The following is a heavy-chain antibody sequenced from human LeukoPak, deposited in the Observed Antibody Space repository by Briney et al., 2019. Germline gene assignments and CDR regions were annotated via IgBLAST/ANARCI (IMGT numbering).Heavy chain of an antibody. Sequence: SVKVSCRASGGTFSSYAISWVRQAPGQGLEWMGRIIPIFGTANYAQKFQGRVTITTDESTSTAYMELSSLRSEDTAVYYCASLYGDYGENYFDYWGQGTLVTVSS. D-gene: IGHD4-17*01. J-gene: IGHJ4*02. CDR2: IIPIFGTA. CDR1: GGTFSSYA. CDR3: ASLYGDYGENYFDY. V-gene: IGHV1-69*05.